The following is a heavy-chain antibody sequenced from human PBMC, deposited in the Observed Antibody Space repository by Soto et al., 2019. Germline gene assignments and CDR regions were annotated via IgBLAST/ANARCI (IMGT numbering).Heavy chain of an antibody. CDR3: ARDSRGIAAAGDAFDI. V-gene: IGHV1-69*06. CDR1: GGTFSSYA. D-gene: IGHD6-13*01. Sequence: SVKVSCKASGGTFSSYAISWVRQAPGQGLEWMGGIIPIFGTANYAQKFQGRVTITADKSTSTAYMELSSLRSEDTAVYYCARDSRGIAAAGDAFDIWGHGTMVTVSS. J-gene: IGHJ3*02. CDR2: IIPIFGTA.